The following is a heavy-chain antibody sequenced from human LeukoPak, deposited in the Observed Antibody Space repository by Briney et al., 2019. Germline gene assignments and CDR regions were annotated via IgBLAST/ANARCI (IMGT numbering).Heavy chain of an antibody. CDR2: ISARTNYI. CDR1: GFTFSIYS. Sequence: GGSLRLSCAASGFTFSIYSMNWVRQAPGKGLEWVSSISARTNYIYYADSVKGRFTISRDNAKNSLYLQMNSLTADDTAYYYCARGRVVVLAATRTSLGSWGQGTLVTVSS. V-gene: IGHV3-21*01. CDR3: ARGRVVVLAATRTSLGS. J-gene: IGHJ5*02. D-gene: IGHD2-15*01.